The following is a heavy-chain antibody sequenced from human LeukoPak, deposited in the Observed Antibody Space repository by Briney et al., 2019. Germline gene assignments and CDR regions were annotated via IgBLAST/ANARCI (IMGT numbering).Heavy chain of an antibody. V-gene: IGHV4-31*03. CDR2: IYNSGST. CDR3: AMFSSSWINAFDI. CDR1: GGSISSGGYY. Sequence: PSQTLSLTCTVSGGSISSGGYYWSWIRQHPGKGLEWIGYIYNSGSTYYNPSLKSRVTISVDTSKNQFSLKPSSVTAADTAVYYCAMFSSSWINAFDIWGQGTMVTVSS. D-gene: IGHD6-13*01. J-gene: IGHJ3*02.